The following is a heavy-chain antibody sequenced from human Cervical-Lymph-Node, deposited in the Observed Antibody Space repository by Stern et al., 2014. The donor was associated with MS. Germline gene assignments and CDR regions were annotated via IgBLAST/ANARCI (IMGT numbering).Heavy chain of an antibody. D-gene: IGHD3-3*01. CDR2: IYYSGST. CDR3: ARVSYDFWSGYYVFDY. CDR1: GGSISSGGYY. Sequence: QLQLQESGPGLVKPSQTLSLTCTVSGGSISSGGYYWSWIRQHPGNGLEWVGIIYYSGSTYYNPSLKSRVTISVDTSKNQFSLKLSSVTAADTAVYYCARVSYDFWSGYYVFDYWGQGTLVTVSS. J-gene: IGHJ4*02. V-gene: IGHV4-31*03.